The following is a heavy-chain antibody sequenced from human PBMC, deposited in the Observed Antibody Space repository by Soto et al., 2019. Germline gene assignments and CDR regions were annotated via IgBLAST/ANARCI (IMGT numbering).Heavy chain of an antibody. D-gene: IGHD3-9*01. Sequence: PSETLSLTFTVSGGSISSGGYYWRRIHQHPGKGLEWIGYIYYSGSTYYNPSLKSRVTISVYTSKNQFALKLSSVTAADTAVYYCARVDILTGYSFDCWGQGALVTVSS. CDR3: ARVDILTGYSFDC. J-gene: IGHJ4*02. CDR2: IYYSGST. V-gene: IGHV4-31*03. CDR1: GGSISSGGYY.